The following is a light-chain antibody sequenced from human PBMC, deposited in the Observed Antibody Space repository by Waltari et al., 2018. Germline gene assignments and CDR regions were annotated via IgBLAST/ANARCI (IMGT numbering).Light chain of an antibody. CDR1: SSNIGSNG. CDR2: NSN. J-gene: IGLJ3*02. Sequence: QSVLNQPPSASGTPGQRVSISCSGGSSNIGSNGVNWYQQSPGSAPKLLIYNSNKRPSGVPDRFSASKSGTSASLAIGGLRSDDEADFYCGSWDTNLNGWVFGGGTKVTVL. CDR3: GSWDTNLNGWV. V-gene: IGLV1-44*01.